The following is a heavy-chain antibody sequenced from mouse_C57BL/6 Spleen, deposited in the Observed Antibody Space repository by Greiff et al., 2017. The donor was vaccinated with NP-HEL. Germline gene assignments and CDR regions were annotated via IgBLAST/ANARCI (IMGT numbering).Heavy chain of an antibody. CDR2: INPSNGGT. V-gene: IGHV1-53*01. CDR1: GYTFTSYW. D-gene: IGHD1-1*01. Sequence: QVQLQQPGTELVKPGASVKLSCKASGYTFTSYWMHWVKQRPGQGLEWIGNINPSNGGTNYNEKFKSKATLTVDKSSSTAYMQRSSLTSEDSAVYYCARSLYYGSSYWYFDVWGTGTTVTVSS. CDR3: ARSLYYGSSYWYFDV. J-gene: IGHJ1*03.